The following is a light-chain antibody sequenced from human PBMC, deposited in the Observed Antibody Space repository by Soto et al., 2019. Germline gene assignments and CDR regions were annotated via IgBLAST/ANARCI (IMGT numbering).Light chain of an antibody. CDR1: SSDVGSYNL. CDR2: EVN. Sequence: QSALTQPASVSGSPGQSITISCTGASSDVGSYNLVTWYQQHPGKAPKLVMSEVNNRPSGVSSRFSGSKSGNTASLTISGLQAEDEADYYCCSYTTTNTVVFGGGTKLTVL. J-gene: IGLJ2*01. V-gene: IGLV2-14*02. CDR3: CSYTTTNTVV.